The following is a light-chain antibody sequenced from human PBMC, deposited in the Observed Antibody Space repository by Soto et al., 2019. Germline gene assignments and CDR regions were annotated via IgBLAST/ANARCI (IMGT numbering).Light chain of an antibody. V-gene: IGLV2-11*01. J-gene: IGLJ1*01. CDR2: DVS. CDR3: CSYAGSYTFGV. CDR1: SSDVGGYNY. Sequence: QSALTQPRSVSGSPGQSVTISCTGTSSDVGGYNYVSWYQQHPGKAPKLMIYDVSKRPSGVPDRFSGSKSGNTASLTISGLQAEDESDYDCCSYAGSYTFGVFGTGTKLNVL.